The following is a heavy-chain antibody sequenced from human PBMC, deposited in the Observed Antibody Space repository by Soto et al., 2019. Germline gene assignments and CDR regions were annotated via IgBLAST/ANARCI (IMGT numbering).Heavy chain of an antibody. J-gene: IGHJ6*02. V-gene: IGHV1-58*01. D-gene: IGHD3-10*01. CDR2: IVVGSGDT. Sequence: GASVKVSCKASGFSFSDSVVQWVRQTRGHRLEWIGWIVVGSGDTYTAQKFQERVNISRDMSTSTANMEVSSLRPEDTAVYYCASSAGHPGDFFYYNGMDVWGQGTTVTVPS. CDR1: GFSFSDSV. CDR3: ASSAGHPGDFFYYNGMDV.